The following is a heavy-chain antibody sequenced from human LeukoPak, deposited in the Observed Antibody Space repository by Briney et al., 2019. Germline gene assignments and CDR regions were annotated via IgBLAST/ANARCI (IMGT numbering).Heavy chain of an antibody. CDR3: ARGASKWEPLSPFDY. V-gene: IGHV1-2*02. Sequence: GASVKVSCKASGYSFTGYDMHWERQAPGKRLEWMKWISPNSGSTNYAQKFQGRVTMTRDTSISKVYMELSRLRSDDTAVYYCARGASKWEPLSPFDYWGQGTRVTVSS. D-gene: IGHD1-26*01. CDR2: ISPNSGST. CDR1: GYSFTGYD. J-gene: IGHJ4*02.